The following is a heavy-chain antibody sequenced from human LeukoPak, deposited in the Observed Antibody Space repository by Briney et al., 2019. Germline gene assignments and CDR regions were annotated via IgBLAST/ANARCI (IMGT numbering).Heavy chain of an antibody. CDR3: ARGPPESYWYFDL. CDR1: GRYFSGYY. CDR2: INHSGST. V-gene: IGHV4-34*01. J-gene: IGHJ2*01. Sequence: PSETLSLTCSVFGRYFSGYYWSWIRQPPGEGLEWIGEINHSGSTNYNPSLKSRVTISVDTSKNQYSLKLSSVTAADTAVYYCARGPPESYWYFDLWGRGTLVTVSS.